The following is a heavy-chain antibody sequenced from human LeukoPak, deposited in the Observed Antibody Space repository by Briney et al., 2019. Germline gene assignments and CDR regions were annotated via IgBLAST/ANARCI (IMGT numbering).Heavy chain of an antibody. V-gene: IGHV4-38-2*02. CDR3: AIENYVWGSSRDNWFDP. D-gene: IGHD3-16*02. Sequence: SETLSLTCVVSGYSISRGYYWGWIRQPPGKGRGWIGSIYHSGSTYYKSSLKSRVIISVDTPKNQLSLKLTTVTAANPALDYCAIENYVWGSSRDNWFDPWGQGTLVTVSS. CDR2: IYHSGST. CDR1: GYSISRGYY. J-gene: IGHJ5*02.